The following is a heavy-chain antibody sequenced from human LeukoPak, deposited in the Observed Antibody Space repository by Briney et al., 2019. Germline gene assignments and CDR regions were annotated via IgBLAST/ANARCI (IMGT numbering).Heavy chain of an antibody. CDR1: GFTVSGDY. V-gene: IGHV3-53*01. CDR2: IYSDGNT. D-gene: IGHD3-10*01. CDR3: ARVADDDVSGHFDY. Sequence: GGSLRLSCAASGFTVSGDYMIWVRQTPGKRLEWVSLIYSDGNTYYKDSVQGRLTIARDNSENTLYLQMNSLRTEDTAVYYCARVADDDVSGHFDYWGQGTLVTVSS. J-gene: IGHJ4*02.